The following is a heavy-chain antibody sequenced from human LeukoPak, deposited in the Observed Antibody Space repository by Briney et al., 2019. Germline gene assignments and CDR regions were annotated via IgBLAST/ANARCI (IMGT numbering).Heavy chain of an antibody. Sequence: SETLSLTCTVSGASVSSGGYYWSWLRQPPGKGLEWIGYLYYSGSTNHNPSLKSRVTISVDTSKNQFSLKLSSVTAADTAVYYCARVRITMVRGRPNWFDPWGQGTLVTVSS. J-gene: IGHJ5*02. V-gene: IGHV4-61*08. CDR2: LYYSGST. CDR1: GASVSSGGYY. CDR3: ARVRITMVRGRPNWFDP. D-gene: IGHD3-10*01.